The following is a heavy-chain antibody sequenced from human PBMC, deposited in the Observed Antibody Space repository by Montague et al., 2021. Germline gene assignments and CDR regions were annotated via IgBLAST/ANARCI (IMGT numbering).Heavy chain of an antibody. CDR3: ARVFSSWYVGWFDP. CDR2: IYYSGNS. D-gene: IGHD6-13*01. Sequence: SETLSLTCTVSGASITSNIYYWGWIRQSPGKCLEWIGSIYYSGNSSYQPSLKSRITMAVDASKNQFSLKLSSVTAADTAIYYCARVFSSWYVGWFDPWGQGTLVTVSS. CDR1: GASITSNIYY. V-gene: IGHV4-39*07. J-gene: IGHJ5*02.